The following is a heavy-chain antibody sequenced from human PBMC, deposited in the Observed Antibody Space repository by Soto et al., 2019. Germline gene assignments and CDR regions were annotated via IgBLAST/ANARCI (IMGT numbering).Heavy chain of an antibody. CDR1: GYTFTSYD. V-gene: IGHV1-8*01. CDR2: MNPHSGNT. Sequence: VSVKVSCRASGYTFTSYDINWVRRATGKGLEGMGWMNPHSGNTDYAQKFQGRVTMTRNNSIRTAYIELRSLSTPATSAYYRGRGPRSLKQWPWFGPWGQGTLDTSSS. J-gene: IGHJ5*02. CDR3: GRGPRSLKQWPWFGP. D-gene: IGHD6-19*01.